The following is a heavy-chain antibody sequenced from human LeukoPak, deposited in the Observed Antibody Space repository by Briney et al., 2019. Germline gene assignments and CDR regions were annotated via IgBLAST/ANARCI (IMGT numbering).Heavy chain of an antibody. CDR3: ARGVYDSSGYFTYYFDY. Sequence: PSETLSLNCTVSGYSISSGYYWGWIRQPPGKGLEWIGSIYHSGSTYYNPSLKSRVTISVDTSKNQFSLKLSSVTAADTAVYYCARGVYDSSGYFTYYFDYWGQGTLVTVSS. V-gene: IGHV4-38-2*02. CDR1: GYSISSGYY. J-gene: IGHJ4*02. D-gene: IGHD3-22*01. CDR2: IYHSGST.